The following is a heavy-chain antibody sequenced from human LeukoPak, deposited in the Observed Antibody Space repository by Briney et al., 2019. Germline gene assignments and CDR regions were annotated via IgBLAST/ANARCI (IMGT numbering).Heavy chain of an antibody. Sequence: GGSLRLSCAASGFTFSSYAMHWVRQAPGKGLEWVTVISYDGSNKYYAESVKGRFTISRDNSKNSLYLQMNSLRAEDTAVYSCARDKTRGLGYSYSKSGNYFDYWGQGTLVTVSS. V-gene: IGHV3-30*04. CDR3: ARDKTRGLGYSYSKSGNYFDY. CDR1: GFTFSSYA. J-gene: IGHJ4*02. CDR2: ISYDGSNK. D-gene: IGHD5-18*01.